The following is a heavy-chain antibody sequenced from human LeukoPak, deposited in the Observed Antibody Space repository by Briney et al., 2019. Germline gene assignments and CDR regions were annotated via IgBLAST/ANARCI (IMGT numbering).Heavy chain of an antibody. J-gene: IGHJ3*02. CDR2: ISCSGVYT. V-gene: IGHV3-23*01. CDR3: AKAVDLATISVDI. D-gene: IGHD5-24*01. CDR1: GFTFDSYG. Sequence: PGGSLRLSCAASGFTFDSYGMNWVRQAPGKGLEWVSGISCSGVYTYYADSVKGRFTISRDNSKNTLYLVMNSLRVDDTAVYYCAKAVDLATISVDIWGQGTMVTVSS.